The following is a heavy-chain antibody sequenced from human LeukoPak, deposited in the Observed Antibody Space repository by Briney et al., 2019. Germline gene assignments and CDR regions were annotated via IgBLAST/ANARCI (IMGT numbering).Heavy chain of an antibody. J-gene: IGHJ4*02. V-gene: IGHV3-33*01. CDR2: IWYDGSNK. CDR1: GFTFSSYG. Sequence: GSLRLSCAASGFTFSSYGMHWVRQAPGKGLEWVAVIWYDGSNKYYADSVKGRFTISRDNSKNTLYLQMNSLRAEDTAVYYCARGGSSWSYYFDYWGQGTLVTVSS. D-gene: IGHD6-13*01. CDR3: ARGGSSWSYYFDY.